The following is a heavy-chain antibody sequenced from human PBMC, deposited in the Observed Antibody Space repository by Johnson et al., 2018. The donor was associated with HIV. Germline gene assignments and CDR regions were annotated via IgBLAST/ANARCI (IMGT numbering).Heavy chain of an antibody. Sequence: VQLVESGGGVVQPGRSLRLSCAASGFTFSSYAMSWVRQAPGKGLEWVSAISGTAGDTYYAGSVKGRFTISRDNSKNTLYLQMNSLRAEDTALYYCAKSTQASIVRESGPYGAFDIWGQGTMVTVSS. V-gene: IGHV3-23*04. CDR3: AKSTQASIVRESGPYGAFDI. J-gene: IGHJ3*02. D-gene: IGHD3-10*01. CDR2: ISGTAGDT. CDR1: GFTFSSYA.